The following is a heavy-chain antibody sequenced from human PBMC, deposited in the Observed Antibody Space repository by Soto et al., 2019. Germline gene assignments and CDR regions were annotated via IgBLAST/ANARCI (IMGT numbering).Heavy chain of an antibody. D-gene: IGHD2-15*01. Sequence: ASVKVSCKASGYTFTGYYMHWVRQAPGHGLEWMGWINPNSGGTNYAQKFQGWVTMTRDTSISTAYMELSRLRSDDTAVYYCARSPYCSGGSCYSRFRFDPWGQGTRVTVSS. CDR3: ARSPYCSGGSCYSRFRFDP. J-gene: IGHJ5*02. V-gene: IGHV1-2*04. CDR1: GYTFTGYY. CDR2: INPNSGGT.